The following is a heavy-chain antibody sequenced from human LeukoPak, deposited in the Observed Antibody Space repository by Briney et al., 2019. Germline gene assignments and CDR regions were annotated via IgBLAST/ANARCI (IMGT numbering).Heavy chain of an antibody. Sequence: GGSLRLSCAASGFTFSSYAMSWVRQAPGKGLEWVSAISGSGGSTYYADSVKGRFTISRDNFKNTLYLQMNSLRAEDTAVYYCAKGGLGYCSSTSCQLYYYYGMDVWGQGTTVTVSS. V-gene: IGHV3-23*01. J-gene: IGHJ6*02. CDR1: GFTFSSYA. CDR3: AKGGLGYCSSTSCQLYYYYGMDV. D-gene: IGHD2-2*01. CDR2: ISGSGGST.